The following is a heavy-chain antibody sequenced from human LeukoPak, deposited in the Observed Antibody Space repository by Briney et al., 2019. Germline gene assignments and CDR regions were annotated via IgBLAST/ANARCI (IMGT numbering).Heavy chain of an antibody. CDR1: GGTFSSYA. CDR3: ARGSVAGASYYFDY. D-gene: IGHD6-19*01. Sequence: SVKVSCKASGGTFSSYAINWVRQAPGQGLEWMGGIAPIFGTANYAQMFQGRVTITTDESTSTAYMELSSLRSEDTAVYYCARGSVAGASYYFDYWGQGTLVTVSS. CDR2: IAPIFGTA. V-gene: IGHV1-69*05. J-gene: IGHJ4*02.